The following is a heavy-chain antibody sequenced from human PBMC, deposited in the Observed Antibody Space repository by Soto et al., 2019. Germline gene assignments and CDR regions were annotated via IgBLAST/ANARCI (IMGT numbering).Heavy chain of an antibody. V-gene: IGHV3-23*01. Sequence: EVQLLESGGGLVQPGGSLRLSCAASGFTFSSYAMSWVRQAPGKGLEWVSAISGSGGSTYYADSVKGRFTISRDNSKNTLYLQMNSLRAEDTAVYYCAKYGRWLVHFYYYGMDVWGQGTTVTGSS. CDR1: GFTFSSYA. D-gene: IGHD6-19*01. J-gene: IGHJ6*02. CDR3: AKYGRWLVHFYYYGMDV. CDR2: ISGSGGST.